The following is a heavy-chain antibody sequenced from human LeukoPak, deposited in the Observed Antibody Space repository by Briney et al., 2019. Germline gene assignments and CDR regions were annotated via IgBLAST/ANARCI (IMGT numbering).Heavy chain of an antibody. CDR2: NSNSGRNT. V-gene: IGHV3-23*01. D-gene: IGHD2-21*02. CDR1: GFTFSSYT. CDR3: ARARGYCAADCSRYAFDY. Sequence: PGGSLRLSCVASGFTFSSYTMSWVRQAPGKGLEWVSTNSNSGRNTFYTDSVKGRFTISRDNSKNTLYLQMNSLRAGDTAVYSCARARGYCAADCSRYAFDYWGQGTLVTVSS. J-gene: IGHJ4*02.